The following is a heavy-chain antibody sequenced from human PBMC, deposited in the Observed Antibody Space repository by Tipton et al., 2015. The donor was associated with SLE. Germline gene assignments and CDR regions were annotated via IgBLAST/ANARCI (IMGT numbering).Heavy chain of an antibody. CDR1: GDSLSSNNYY. V-gene: IGHV4-39*01. D-gene: IGHD3-16*02. J-gene: IGHJ3*02. CDR3: AQAHLWGSYRYASDI. CDR2: IHYAGGT. Sequence: TLSLTCSVSGDSLSSNNYYWGWIRQSPAQGLEWIGTIHYAGGTYYNPSLKSRVTISVDTSKNQFSLKLRSVTAADTAVYYCAQAHLWGSYRYASDIWGQGTMVTVSS.